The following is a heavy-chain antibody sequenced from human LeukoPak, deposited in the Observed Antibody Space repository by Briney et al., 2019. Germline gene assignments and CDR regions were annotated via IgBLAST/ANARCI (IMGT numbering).Heavy chain of an antibody. CDR3: ARVLYYDFWSGSYVDV. V-gene: IGHV4-39*07. J-gene: IGHJ6*03. D-gene: IGHD3-3*01. CDR1: GGSISSSSYY. CDR2: IYYSGST. Sequence: SETLSLTCTVSGGSISSSSYYWGWIRQPPGKGLEWIGTIYYSGSTYYNPPLKSRVTISLDTSKNQFSLKLSSVTAADTAIYYCARVLYYDFWSGSYVDVWGKGTTVSVSS.